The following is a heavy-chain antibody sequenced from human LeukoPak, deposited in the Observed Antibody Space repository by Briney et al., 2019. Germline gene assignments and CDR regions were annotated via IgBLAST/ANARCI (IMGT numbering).Heavy chain of an antibody. V-gene: IGHV3-23*01. D-gene: IGHD3-9*01. CDR3: AKDNEITYYDILTGLWYLDY. J-gene: IGHJ4*02. CDR1: GFTFSSYA. Sequence: GGSLRLSCAASGFTFSSYAMSWVRQAPGKGLEWVSAISGSGGSTYYADSVKGRFTISRDNSKNTLYLQMNSLRAEDTAVYYCAKDNEITYYDILTGLWYLDYWGQGTLVTVSS. CDR2: ISGSGGST.